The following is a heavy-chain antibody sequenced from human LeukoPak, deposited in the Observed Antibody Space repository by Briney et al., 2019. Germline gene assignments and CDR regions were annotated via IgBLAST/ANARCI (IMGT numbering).Heavy chain of an antibody. Sequence: GASVKVSCKASGYTFTSYGISWVRQAPGQGLEWMGWISAYNGNTNYAQKLQGRVTMTTDTSTSTAYMELRSLRSDDTAVYYCARDTGSYYDSSGYRDYWGQGTLVTVSS. CDR3: ARDTGSYYDSSGYRDY. V-gene: IGHV1-18*01. D-gene: IGHD3-22*01. CDR1: GYTFTSYG. CDR2: ISAYNGNT. J-gene: IGHJ4*02.